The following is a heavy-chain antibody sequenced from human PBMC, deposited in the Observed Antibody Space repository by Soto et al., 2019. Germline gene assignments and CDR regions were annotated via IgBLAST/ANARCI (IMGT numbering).Heavy chain of an antibody. Sequence: EVQLLESGGGLVQPGGSLRLSCAASGFTFSSYAMSWVRQAPGKGLEWVSTISGSGDSTYYAVSAKGRFTISRDSSKSTLFLQMNNLRAEDTAIYYCAKTGYYDSGSRLQDYWGQATLVTVSS. CDR2: ISGSGDST. D-gene: IGHD3-10*01. CDR1: GFTFSSYA. CDR3: AKTGYYDSGSRLQDY. V-gene: IGHV3-23*01. J-gene: IGHJ4*02.